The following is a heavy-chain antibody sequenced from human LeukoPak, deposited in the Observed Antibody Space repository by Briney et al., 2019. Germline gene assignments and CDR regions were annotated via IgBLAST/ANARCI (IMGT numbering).Heavy chain of an antibody. CDR2: ISSSGSTI. J-gene: IGHJ3*02. CDR1: GFTFSDYY. Sequence: GGSLRLSCAASGFTFSDYYMSWIRQAPRKGLEWVSYISSSGSTIYYADSVKGRFTISRDNAKNSLYLQMNSLRAEDTAVYYCARDQPNYDAFDIWGQGTMVTVSS. V-gene: IGHV3-11*01. D-gene: IGHD1-7*01. CDR3: ARDQPNYDAFDI.